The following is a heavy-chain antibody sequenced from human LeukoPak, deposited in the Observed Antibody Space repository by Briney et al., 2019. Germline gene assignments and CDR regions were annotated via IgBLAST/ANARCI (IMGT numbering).Heavy chain of an antibody. V-gene: IGHV1-46*01. CDR2: IDPSGGST. J-gene: IGHJ4*02. CDR1: GYTFTNYY. CDR3: ARGVLLWFGESTLDY. D-gene: IGHD3-10*01. Sequence: ASVKVSCKASGYTFTNYYVHWVRQAPGQGLEWMGIIDPSGGSTTYAQKFQGRVTMTRDTSTTTVYMELRSLRSDDTAVYYCARGVLLWFGESTLDYWGQGTLVTVSS.